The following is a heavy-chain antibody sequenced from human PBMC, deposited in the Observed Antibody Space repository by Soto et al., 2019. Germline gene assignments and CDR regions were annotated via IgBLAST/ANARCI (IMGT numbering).Heavy chain of an antibody. CDR2: IYPSDSDT. J-gene: IGHJ4*02. V-gene: IGHV5-51*01. Sequence: VRQMPGKGLEWMGFIYPSDSDTRYSPSFQGQVTISADKSISTAYLQWSSLKASDTAMYYCARPIGALSTTDFTYWGQGTLVTVSS. D-gene: IGHD3-22*01. CDR3: ARPIGALSTTDFTY.